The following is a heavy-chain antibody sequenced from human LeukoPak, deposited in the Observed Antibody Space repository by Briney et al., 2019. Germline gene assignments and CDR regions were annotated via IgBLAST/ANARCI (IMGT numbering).Heavy chain of an antibody. CDR1: GGTFSSYA. D-gene: IGHD2-15*01. Sequence: SVKVSCKASGGTFSSYAISWVRQAPGQGLEWMGGIIPIFGTTNYAQKFQGRVTITTDESTSTAYMELSSLRSEDTAVYYCAGSCSGGSCYSGYYYYYYMDVWGKGTTVTVSS. CDR2: IIPIFGTT. CDR3: AGSCSGGSCYSGYYYYYYMDV. V-gene: IGHV1-69*05. J-gene: IGHJ6*03.